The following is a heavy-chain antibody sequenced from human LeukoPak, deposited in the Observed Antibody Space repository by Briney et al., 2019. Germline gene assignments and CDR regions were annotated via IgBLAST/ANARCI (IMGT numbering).Heavy chain of an antibody. Sequence: SQTLSLTCAISGDSFSSNSAAWNWVRQSPSRGLEWLGRTYYRSKWYNDFAVSVKSRITINPDTSKNQFSLQLNSVTPEDTAVYYCARSHMGYYDSSGYYNPLFDYWGQGTLVTVSS. CDR3: ARSHMGYYDSSGYYNPLFDY. CDR2: TYYRSKWYN. D-gene: IGHD3-22*01. J-gene: IGHJ4*02. V-gene: IGHV6-1*01. CDR1: GDSFSSNSAA.